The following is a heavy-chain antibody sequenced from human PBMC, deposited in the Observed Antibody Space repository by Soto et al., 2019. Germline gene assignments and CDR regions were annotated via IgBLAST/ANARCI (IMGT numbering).Heavy chain of an antibody. J-gene: IGHJ5*02. CDR2: INPRGFFT. Sequence: QVQLVPSGAEVKKPGASEKVSCKASGYTFTSYNIHWVRQAPGQGLEWVGMINPRGFFTTYAQKFPSRVYMTGDTSTSVFYMEPTTLRSEDTAVYYCARAAGRFGQLFWFDPWGQGTLVSVSS. D-gene: IGHD3-10*01. CDR1: GYTFTSYN. CDR3: ARAAGRFGQLFWFDP. V-gene: IGHV1-46*01.